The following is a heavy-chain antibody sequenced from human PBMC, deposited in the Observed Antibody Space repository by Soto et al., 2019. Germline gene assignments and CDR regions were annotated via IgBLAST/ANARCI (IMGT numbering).Heavy chain of an antibody. J-gene: IGHJ3*02. D-gene: IGHD2-21*01. Sequence: QVQLQESGPGLVKPSETLSLTCTVSGGSISSYYWSWIRQPPGKGLEWIGYIYYSGSTNYNPSLRSRVTISVYTSKNQFSLKLSSVTAADTAVYYCARRMPDPDNILWWPNWVWGSDGAFDIWGQGTMVTVSS. CDR3: ARRMPDPDNILWWPNWVWGSDGAFDI. CDR1: GGSISSYY. CDR2: IYYSGST. V-gene: IGHV4-59*08.